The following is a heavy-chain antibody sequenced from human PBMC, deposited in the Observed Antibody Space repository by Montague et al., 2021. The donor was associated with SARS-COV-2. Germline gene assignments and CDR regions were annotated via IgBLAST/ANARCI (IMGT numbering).Heavy chain of an antibody. CDR1: GSTFSSYA. CDR2: ISYDGSNK. V-gene: IGHV3-30-3*01. Sequence: SLSLFCSASGSTFSSYAMHWVRQAPGKGLEWVAVISYDGSNKYYADSVKGRFTISRDNSKNTLYLQMNSLRAEDTAVYYCARERWIQLSFYYYYGMDVWGQGTTVTVSS. CDR3: ARERWIQLSFYYYYGMDV. D-gene: IGHD5-18*01. J-gene: IGHJ6*02.